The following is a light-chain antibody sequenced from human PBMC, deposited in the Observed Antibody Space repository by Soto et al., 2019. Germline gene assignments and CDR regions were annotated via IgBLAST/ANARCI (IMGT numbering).Light chain of an antibody. J-gene: IGKJ1*01. CDR2: DAS. V-gene: IGKV3-11*01. CDR1: QSVNTY. Sequence: EIVLTQSPATLSLSPGERATLSCRASQSVNTYLAWYQQKPGNAPRLLIYDASNRATGIPDRFSGSGSGTDFTLTISRLEPEDFAVYYCQQYRTFGQGTKVDIK. CDR3: QQYRT.